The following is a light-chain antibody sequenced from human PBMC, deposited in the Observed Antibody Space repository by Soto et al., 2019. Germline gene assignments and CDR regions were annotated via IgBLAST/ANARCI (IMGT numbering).Light chain of an antibody. J-gene: IGLJ3*02. CDR3: QSYDSSLRGV. V-gene: IGLV1-40*01. CDR1: SSNIGAGYD. CDR2: GNS. Sequence: QSALTQPPSVSGAPGQRVTISCTGSSSNIGAGYDVRWYQQLPGTAPKLLIYGNSNRPSGVPDRFSGSKSGTSASLAITGLQAEDEADYYCQSYDSSLRGVFGGGTKVTVL.